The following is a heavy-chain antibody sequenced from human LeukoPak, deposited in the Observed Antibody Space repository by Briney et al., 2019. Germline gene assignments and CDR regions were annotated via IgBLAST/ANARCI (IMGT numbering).Heavy chain of an antibody. CDR3: AKDLRRIVGATKGMDV. V-gene: IGHV3-30*02. CDR1: GFTFSSYG. CDR2: IRYDGSNK. Sequence: GGSLRLSCAASGFTFSSYGMHWVRQAPGKGLEWVAFIRYDGSNKYYADSVKGRFTISRDNSKNTLYLQMNSLRAEDTAVYYCAKDLRRIVGATKGMDVWGKGTTVTASS. J-gene: IGHJ6*03. D-gene: IGHD1-26*01.